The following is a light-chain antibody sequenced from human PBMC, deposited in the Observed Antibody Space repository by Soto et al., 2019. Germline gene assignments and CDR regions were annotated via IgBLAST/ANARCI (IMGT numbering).Light chain of an antibody. CDR3: AAWDGSLNGWV. CDR1: SSNIGSDI. CDR2: SNN. V-gene: IGLV1-44*01. Sequence: QSVLTQPTSASGTPGQRVTISCSGSSSNIGSDIVNWYQQLPGTAPKLLIYSNNQRPSGVPDRFSGSKSGTSASLAISGLQSEDEADYYWAAWDGSLNGWVFGGGTKVTVL. J-gene: IGLJ3*02.